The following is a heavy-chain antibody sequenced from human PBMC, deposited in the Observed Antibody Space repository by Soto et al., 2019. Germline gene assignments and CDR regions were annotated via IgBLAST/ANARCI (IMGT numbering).Heavy chain of an antibody. CDR3: GAAPNHYYFDY. D-gene: IGHD6-25*01. J-gene: IGHJ4*02. Sequence: SETLSLTCTVSGDSVSSDRSYWSWLRQSPGKGLEWIGNIHYSGSTNYNPSLRSRVTMSLDTSKNQFSLKLSSVTAADTAVYYCGAAPNHYYFDYWGQGTLVTVSS. V-gene: IGHV4-61*01. CDR2: IHYSGST. CDR1: GDSVSSDRSY.